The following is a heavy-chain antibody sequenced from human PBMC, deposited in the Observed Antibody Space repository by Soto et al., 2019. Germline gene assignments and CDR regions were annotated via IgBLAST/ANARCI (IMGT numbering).Heavy chain of an antibody. J-gene: IGHJ4*02. CDR2: ISGSGDSA. CDR1: VFTFTIYA. Sequence: GXSLGLSSAASVFTFTIYAISWVRPAPGKGLEWVSSISGSGDSAYYADSVKGRFTISRDNSKNTLYLQIDSLRAEDTAVYYCAQERSDHRIAAAAIDYWGQGAQVTVSS. D-gene: IGHD6-25*01. CDR3: AQERSDHRIAAAAIDY. V-gene: IGHV3-23*01.